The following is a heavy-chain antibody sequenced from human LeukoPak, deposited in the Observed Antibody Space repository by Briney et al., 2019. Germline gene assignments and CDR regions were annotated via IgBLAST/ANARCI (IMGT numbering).Heavy chain of an antibody. CDR2: INPNSGGT. CDR3: AREGAGRNDY. Sequence: EWMGWINPNSGGTNYAQKFQGRVTMTRDTSINTAYMELSRLESDDSAVYYCAREGAGRNDYWGQGTLVTVSS. J-gene: IGHJ4*02. V-gene: IGHV1-2*02. D-gene: IGHD1-1*01.